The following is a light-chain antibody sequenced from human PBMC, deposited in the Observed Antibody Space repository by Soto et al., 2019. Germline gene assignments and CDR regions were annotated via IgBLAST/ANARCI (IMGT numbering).Light chain of an antibody. CDR1: SSNIGAGYA. V-gene: IGLV1-40*01. Sequence: SFLTQPPSVSGAPGQSVTISCTGSSSNIGAGYAVHWYQQLPGKAPKLLIYGNTNRPSGVPDRFSGSKSGTSASLAITGLQAEDEADYYCQSYDSSLSASYVFVGGTKVTVL. CDR2: GNT. J-gene: IGLJ1*01. CDR3: QSYDSSLSASYV.